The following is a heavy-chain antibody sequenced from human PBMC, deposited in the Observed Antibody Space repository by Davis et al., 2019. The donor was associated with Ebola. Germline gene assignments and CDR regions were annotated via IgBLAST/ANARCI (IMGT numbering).Heavy chain of an antibody. CDR3: ATLGRFCRGGICYSFDS. Sequence: MPSETLSLTCTVSGGSITSHSYYWALIRQPPGKGLEWIGSIYYSGSTYYNPSLKSRVTMSVDPSTSQFSLSLTSVTAADAAVYYCATLGRFCRGGICYSFDSWGQGTLVTVSS. V-gene: IGHV4-39*01. J-gene: IGHJ4*02. CDR1: GGSITSHSYY. D-gene: IGHD2-15*01. CDR2: IYYSGST.